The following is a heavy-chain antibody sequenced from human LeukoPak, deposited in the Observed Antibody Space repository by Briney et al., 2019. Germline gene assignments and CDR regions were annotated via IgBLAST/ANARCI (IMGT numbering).Heavy chain of an antibody. Sequence: SETLSLTCTVSGGSISSYYWSWIRQPPGKGLEWVGYIYYSGSTNYNPSLKSRVTISVDTSKNQFSLKLSSVTAADTAVYYCARDGVSSVVAFDIWGQGTMVTVSS. CDR2: IYYSGST. CDR1: GGSISSYY. D-gene: IGHD3-10*02. J-gene: IGHJ3*02. CDR3: ARDGVSSVVAFDI. V-gene: IGHV4-59*01.